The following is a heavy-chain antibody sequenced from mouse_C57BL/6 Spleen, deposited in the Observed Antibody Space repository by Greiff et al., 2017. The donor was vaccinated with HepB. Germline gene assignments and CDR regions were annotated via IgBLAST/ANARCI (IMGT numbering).Heavy chain of an antibody. J-gene: IGHJ4*01. V-gene: IGHV6-3*01. Sequence: EVQGVESGGGLVQPGGSMKLSCVASGFTFSNYWMNWVRQSPEKGLEWVAQIRLKSDNYATHYAESVKGRFTISRDDSKSSVYLQMNNLRAEDTGIYYCTEYYGSSYEAMDYWGQGTSVTVSS. CDR3: TEYYGSSYEAMDY. D-gene: IGHD1-1*01. CDR1: GFTFSNYW. CDR2: IRLKSDNYAT.